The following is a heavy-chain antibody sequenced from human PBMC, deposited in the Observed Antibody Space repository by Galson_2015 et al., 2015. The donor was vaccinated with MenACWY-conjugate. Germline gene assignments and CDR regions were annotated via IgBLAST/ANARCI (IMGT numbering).Heavy chain of an antibody. J-gene: IGHJ2*01. Sequence: SLRLSCAASGFTFSSYGMHWVRQAPGKGLEWVAYISSSSSTIYYADSVKGRFTISRDNSKNTLYLQMNSLRAEDTAVYYCARVFGITMVRGAFDLWGRGTLVTVSS. V-gene: IGHV3-48*01. CDR2: ISSSSSTI. CDR1: GFTFSSYG. D-gene: IGHD3-10*01. CDR3: ARVFGITMVRGAFDL.